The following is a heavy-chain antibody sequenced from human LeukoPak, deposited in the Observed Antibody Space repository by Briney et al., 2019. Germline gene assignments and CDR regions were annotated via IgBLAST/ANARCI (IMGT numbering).Heavy chain of an antibody. CDR3: ASETSGYKWNEAPQFDP. V-gene: IGHV3-21*01. CDR1: GLTFSSYS. CDR2: ISSSSSYI. D-gene: IGHD1-1*01. J-gene: IGHJ5*02. Sequence: GGSLRLSCAASGLTFSSYSMNWVRQAPGKGLEWVSSISSSSSYIYYADSVKGRFTISRDNAKNSLYLQMNSLRAEDTAVYYCASETSGYKWNEAPQFDPWGQGTLVTVSS.